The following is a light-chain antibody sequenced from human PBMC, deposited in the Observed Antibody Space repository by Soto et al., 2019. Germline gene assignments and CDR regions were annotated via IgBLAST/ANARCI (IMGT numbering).Light chain of an antibody. J-gene: IGLJ1*01. V-gene: IGLV2-14*01. CDR1: SSDVGDYNY. CDR3: SSYTSSSPHV. Sequence: QSVLTQPASVSGSPGQSITISCTGTSSDVGDYNYVSWYQQPPGKAPKLIIYEVSNRPSGVSNRFSGSKSGNTASLTISGLQAEDEADYYCSSYTSSSPHVFGTGTKLTVL. CDR2: EVS.